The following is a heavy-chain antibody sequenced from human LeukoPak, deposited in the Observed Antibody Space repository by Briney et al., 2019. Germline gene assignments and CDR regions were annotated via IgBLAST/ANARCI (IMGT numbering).Heavy chain of an antibody. D-gene: IGHD1-26*01. CDR3: TRSRSWDFFDF. J-gene: IGHJ4*02. Sequence: GGSLRLSCAASGFTYSSFWMSWVRQAPGKGLERVANIKQEGSEKYYVNSVKGRFTISRDDAKSSLYLQMNSLRAEDTAVYYCTRSRSWDFFDFWGQGTLVTVSS. V-gene: IGHV3-7*03. CDR1: GFTYSSFW. CDR2: IKQEGSEK.